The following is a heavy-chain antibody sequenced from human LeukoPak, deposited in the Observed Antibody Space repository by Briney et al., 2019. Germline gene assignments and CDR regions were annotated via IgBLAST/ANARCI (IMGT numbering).Heavy chain of an antibody. CDR1: GFTFSSYA. CDR3: AQLIAVAGTGFDY. CDR2: ISGSGGST. D-gene: IGHD6-19*01. Sequence: GGSLRLSCTASGFTFSSYAMSWVRQAPGEGLEWVSAISGSGGSTYYADSVKGRFAISRDNSKNTLYLQMNSLRAEDTAVYYCAQLIAVAGTGFDYWGQGTLVTVSS. V-gene: IGHV3-23*01. J-gene: IGHJ4*02.